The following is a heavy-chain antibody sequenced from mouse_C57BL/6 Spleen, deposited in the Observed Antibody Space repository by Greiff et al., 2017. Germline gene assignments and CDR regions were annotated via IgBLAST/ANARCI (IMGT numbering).Heavy chain of an antibody. J-gene: IGHJ1*03. D-gene: IGHD1-1*01. Sequence: VQLQQSGAELVKPGASVKLSCKASGYTFTEYTINWVKQRSGQGLEWIGWFYPGSGSIKYNEKFKDKATLTADTSSNTVYMELSRLTSEDSAVFFCARHKDYYYGWYYGVWGTGTTDTVSS. CDR1: GYTFTEYT. CDR3: ARHKDYYYGWYYGV. V-gene: IGHV1-62-2*01. CDR2: FYPGSGSI.